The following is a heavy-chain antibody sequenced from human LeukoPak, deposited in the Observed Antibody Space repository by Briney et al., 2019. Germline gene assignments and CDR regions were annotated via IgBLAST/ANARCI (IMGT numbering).Heavy chain of an antibody. D-gene: IGHD6-13*01. CDR3: ARGNSWYYFDY. V-gene: IGHV3-30-3*01. CDR2: ISYDGSNK. Sequence: PGGSLRLSCAASGFTFSSYAMHWVRQAPGKGLEWVAVISYDGSNKYYADSVKGRFTISRDNSKNTLYLQMNSLRAEDTAVYYCARGNSWYYFDYWGQGTLVTVSS. CDR1: GFTFSSYA. J-gene: IGHJ4*02.